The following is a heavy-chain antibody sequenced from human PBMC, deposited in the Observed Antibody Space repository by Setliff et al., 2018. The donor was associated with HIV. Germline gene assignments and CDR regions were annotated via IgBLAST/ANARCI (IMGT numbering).Heavy chain of an antibody. CDR2: INPNSGGT. V-gene: IGHV1-2*04. CDR1: GYTFTNYG. CDR3: ARKRLGFDGIDV. J-gene: IGHJ6*02. D-gene: IGHD3-9*01. Sequence: ASVKVSCKASGYTFTNYGISWVRQAPGQGLEWMGRINPNSGGTNYAQKFHGWVTLTRDTSITTAYLEVRSDDTAVYYCARKRLGFDGIDVWGQGTTVTVSS.